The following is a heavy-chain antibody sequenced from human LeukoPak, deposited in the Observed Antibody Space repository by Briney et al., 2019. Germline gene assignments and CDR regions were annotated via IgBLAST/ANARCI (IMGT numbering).Heavy chain of an antibody. V-gene: IGHV3-21*01. CDR1: GFTFSSYS. CDR2: ISSSSIYI. Sequence: GGSLRLSCAASGFTFSSYSMNWVRQAPGKGLEWVSSISSSSIYIYYADSVKGRFTISRDNAKNSLYLQVDSLRVEDTAIYYCARGGAARPDIWGQGTMVIVSS. J-gene: IGHJ3*02. D-gene: IGHD6-6*01. CDR3: ARGGAARPDI.